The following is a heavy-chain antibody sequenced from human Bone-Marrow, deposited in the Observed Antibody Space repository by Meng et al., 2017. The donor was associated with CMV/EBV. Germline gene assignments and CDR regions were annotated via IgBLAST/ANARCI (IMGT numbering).Heavy chain of an antibody. CDR2: ISSSVSTI. V-gene: IGHV3-48*03. CDR3: ARDLTYYDFWSGPGIDY. J-gene: IGHJ4*02. CDR1: GFSFSSYE. D-gene: IGHD3-3*01. Sequence: GGSLRLSCAASGFSFSSYEMNWVRQAPGRGLEWVAYISSSVSTIYYVDSVKGRFTISRDNAKNSLYLQMNSLRAEDTAVYYCARDLTYYDFWSGPGIDYWGQGTLVTVSS.